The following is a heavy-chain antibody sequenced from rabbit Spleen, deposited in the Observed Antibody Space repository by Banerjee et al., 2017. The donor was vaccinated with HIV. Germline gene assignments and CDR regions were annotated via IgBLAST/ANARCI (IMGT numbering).Heavy chain of an antibody. V-gene: IGHV1S40*01. CDR1: GFSFNSGHD. J-gene: IGHJ4*01. Sequence: QSLVESGGGLVKRGAALTLTCKGSGFSFNSGHDMCWVRQAPGKGLEWIACSYAGSSGSTSSAIWAKGRFTISKTSSTPVTLQMPSLTAADPATSFCARDLASVVCWNFNLWGPGTLVTVS. CDR3: ARDLASVVCWNFNL. CDR2: SYAGSSGST. D-gene: IGHD3-1*01.